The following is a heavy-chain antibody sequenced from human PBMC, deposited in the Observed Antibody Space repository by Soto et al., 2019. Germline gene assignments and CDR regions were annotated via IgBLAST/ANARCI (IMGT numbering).Heavy chain of an antibody. D-gene: IGHD4-4*01. CDR3: ERERSLYNDYISNCADY. CDR1: GFTVSSYS. Sequence: EVQLVESGGGLVKPGAARRLSCEASGFTVSSYSMIWVRQAPGKGLEWVSSISTTSSYIYYADSVKGRFTISRDNAKNSLYLLMNSLRAEGTAVYYCERERSLYNDYISNCADYWGQGTLVTVSS. CDR2: ISTTSSYI. J-gene: IGHJ4*02. V-gene: IGHV3-21*01.